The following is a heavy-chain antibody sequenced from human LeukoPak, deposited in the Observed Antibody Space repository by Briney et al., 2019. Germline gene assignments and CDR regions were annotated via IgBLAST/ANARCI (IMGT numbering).Heavy chain of an antibody. CDR2: VIPIYGTP. D-gene: IGHD7-27*01. CDR1: GGSFSTSG. V-gene: IGHV1-69*05. CDR3: ARDHWGIVENGYDYFYYDMDV. Sequence: GASVKVSCKASGGSFSTSGFSWVRQAPGQGLEWMGGVIPIYGTPSYAQKFQGRVTITTDKSTSTAYMELSSLRSEGTAVYYCARDHWGIVENGYDYFYYDMDVWGQGTTVTVSS. J-gene: IGHJ6*02.